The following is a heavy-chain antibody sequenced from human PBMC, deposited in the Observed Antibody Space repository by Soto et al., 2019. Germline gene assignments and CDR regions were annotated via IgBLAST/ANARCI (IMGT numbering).Heavy chain of an antibody. Sequence: QLQLQESGSGLVKPSQTLSLTCAVSGGSISSGGYSWSWIRQPPGKGLEWIGYIYHSGITYYNPSLKSRVTITVDRSKNQFSLKLSSVTAADTAVYYCARAYCGGDCYSVGYFQHWGQGTLVTVSS. CDR3: ARAYCGGDCYSVGYFQH. D-gene: IGHD2-21*02. CDR2: IYHSGIT. V-gene: IGHV4-30-2*01. J-gene: IGHJ1*01. CDR1: GGSISSGGYS.